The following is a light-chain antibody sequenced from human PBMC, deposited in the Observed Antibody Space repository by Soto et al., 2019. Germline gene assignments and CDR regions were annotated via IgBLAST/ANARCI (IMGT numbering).Light chain of an antibody. J-gene: IGLJ1*01. CDR3: AAWDDSLSGLYV. CDR2: RNN. Sequence: QSVLTQPPSASGTPGQRVTISCSGSSSNIGSNFVYWYQQLPGMAPKVLISRNNQRPSGVPDRFSGSKSGTSASLVISGLRSEDEADYYCAAWDDSLSGLYVFGTGTKVTVL. V-gene: IGLV1-47*01. CDR1: SSNIGSNF.